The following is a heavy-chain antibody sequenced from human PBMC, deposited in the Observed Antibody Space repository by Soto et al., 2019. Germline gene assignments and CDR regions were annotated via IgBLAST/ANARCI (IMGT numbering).Heavy chain of an antibody. CDR2: INSDGSST. CDR1: GYTFSSYW. Sequence: PGESLKISCEGSGYTFSSYWMHWVRQAPGKGLVWVSRINSDGSSTSYADSVKGRFTISRDNAKNTLYLQMNSLRAEDTAVYYCARTDGMDVWGQGTTVTVSS. J-gene: IGHJ6*02. V-gene: IGHV3-74*01. CDR3: ARTDGMDV.